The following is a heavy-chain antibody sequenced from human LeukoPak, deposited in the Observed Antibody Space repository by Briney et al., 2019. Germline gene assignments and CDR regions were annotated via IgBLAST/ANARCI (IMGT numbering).Heavy chain of an antibody. V-gene: IGHV3-21*01. J-gene: IGHJ6*03. CDR2: ISSSSSYI. D-gene: IGHD5-24*01. CDR3: ARAYPVRDGYNFNYYMDV. CDR1: GFTFSSYS. Sequence: GGSLRLSCAASGFTFSSYSMNWVRQAPGKGLEWVSSISSSSSYIYYADSVKGRFTISRDNAKNSLYLQMNSLRAEDTAVYYCARAYPVRDGYNFNYYMDVWGKGTTVTISS.